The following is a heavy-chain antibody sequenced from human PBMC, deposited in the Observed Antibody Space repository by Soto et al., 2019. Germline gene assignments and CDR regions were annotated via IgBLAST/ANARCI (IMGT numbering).Heavy chain of an antibody. V-gene: IGHV4-34*01. CDR3: ARRDRRTRDFDY. CDR2: INHSGST. CDR1: GGSFSGYY. J-gene: IGHJ4*02. Sequence: SETLSLTCAVYGGSFSGYYWSWIRQPPGKGLEWIGEINHSGSTNYNPSLKSRVTISVDTSKNQFSLKLSSVTAADTAVYYCARRDRRTRDFDYWGQGTLVTVS.